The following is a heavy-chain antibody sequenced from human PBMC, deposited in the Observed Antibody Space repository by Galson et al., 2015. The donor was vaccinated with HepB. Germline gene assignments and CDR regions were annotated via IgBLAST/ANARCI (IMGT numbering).Heavy chain of an antibody. D-gene: IGHD1-26*01. CDR2: ISSSSSYT. CDR1: GFTFSDYY. J-gene: IGHJ3*02. CDR3: ARDSFSGSYSAFDI. Sequence: SLRLSCAASGFTFSDYYMSWIRQAPGKGLEWVSYISSSSSYTNYADSVKGRFTISRDNAKNSLYLQMNSLRAEDTAVYYCARDSFSGSYSAFDIWGQGTMVTVSS. V-gene: IGHV3-11*06.